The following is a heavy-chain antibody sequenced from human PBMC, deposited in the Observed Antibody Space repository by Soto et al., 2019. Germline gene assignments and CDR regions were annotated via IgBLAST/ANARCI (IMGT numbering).Heavy chain of an antibody. J-gene: IGHJ6*02. Sequence: ASVKVSCKASGYTFTSYYMHWVRQAPGQGLEWMGIINPSGGSTSYAQKFQGRVTMTRDTSTSTVYMELSSLRSEDTAVYYCARDRRIAAPHRYYAMDVWGQGTTVTVSS. CDR1: GYTFTSYY. V-gene: IGHV1-46*01. D-gene: IGHD6-6*01. CDR2: INPSGGST. CDR3: ARDRRIAAPHRYYAMDV.